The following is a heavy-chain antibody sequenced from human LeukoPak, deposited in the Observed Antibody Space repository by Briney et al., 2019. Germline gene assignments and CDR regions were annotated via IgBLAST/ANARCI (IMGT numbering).Heavy chain of an antibody. V-gene: IGHV4-61*01. CDR2: IYYSGST. D-gene: IGHD6-6*01. CDR3: ARELVWGYFDY. Sequence: PSETLSLTCTVSGGSVSSGSYYWSWIRQPPGKGLEWIGYIYYSGSTNYNPSLKSRVTISVDTSKNQFSLKLSSVTAADTAVYYCARELVWGYFDYWGQGTLVTVSS. CDR1: GGSVSSGSYY. J-gene: IGHJ4*02.